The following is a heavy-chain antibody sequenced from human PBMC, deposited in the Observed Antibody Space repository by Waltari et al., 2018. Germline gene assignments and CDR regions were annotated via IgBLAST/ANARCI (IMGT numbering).Heavy chain of an antibody. CDR2: IYTSGST. CDR1: GGSISSYN. Sequence: QLQELGRGLVKPSETLSLTCTVSGGSISSYNWSWNRQPAGQGLEWIGRIYTSGSTNYTPSLNSRVTVSRDTSRNQFSLKLGSVPASDTAVYYCARESGLFDYWGQGTLVTVSS. D-gene: IGHD6-25*01. V-gene: IGHV4-4*07. J-gene: IGHJ4*02. CDR3: ARESGLFDY.